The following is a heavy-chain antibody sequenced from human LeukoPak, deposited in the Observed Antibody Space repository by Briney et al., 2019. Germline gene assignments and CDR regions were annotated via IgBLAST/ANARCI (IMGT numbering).Heavy chain of an antibody. CDR2: ITSTGRTT. V-gene: IGHV3-23*01. Sequence: GGSLRLSCTASGFAFGDYAMTWVRQAPGKGLEWVSAITSTGRTTWSADSVEGRFTTSRDNSKNTLYLQMNSLRAEDTAVYYCAKETRGSYSDYWGQGTLVTVSS. CDR3: AKETRGSYSDY. J-gene: IGHJ4*02. CDR1: GFAFGDYA. D-gene: IGHD1-26*01.